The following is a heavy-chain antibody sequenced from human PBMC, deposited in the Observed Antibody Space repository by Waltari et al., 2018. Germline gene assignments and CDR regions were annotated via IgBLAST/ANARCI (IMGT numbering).Heavy chain of an antibody. V-gene: IGHV4-39*01. CDR1: GSSISSSPFP. Sequence: QVQLQESGPGLVKPSETLSLTCTVSGSSISSSPFPWVWIRPHPGKGLEWIGRINLRGSPYYNPSLKSRVSFSIDTSINQFSLDLSSVTAADTGVYFCARLAAIGGWYYFDYWGQGTPVSVSS. J-gene: IGHJ4*02. CDR3: ARLAAIGGWYYFDY. D-gene: IGHD2-2*01. CDR2: INLRGSP.